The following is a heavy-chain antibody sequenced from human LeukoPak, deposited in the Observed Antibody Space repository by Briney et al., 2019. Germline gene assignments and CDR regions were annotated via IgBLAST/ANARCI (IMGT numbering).Heavy chain of an antibody. CDR2: ISAYNGNT. CDR1: GYTFTSYG. Sequence: ASVKVSCKASGYTFTSYGISWVRQAPGQGLEWMGWISAYNGNTNYAQELQGRVTMTTDTSTSTAYMELRSLRFDDTAVYYCARDRTYYYGSGSYTSWGQGTLVTVSS. J-gene: IGHJ4*02. CDR3: ARDRTYYYGSGSYTS. V-gene: IGHV1-18*01. D-gene: IGHD3-10*01.